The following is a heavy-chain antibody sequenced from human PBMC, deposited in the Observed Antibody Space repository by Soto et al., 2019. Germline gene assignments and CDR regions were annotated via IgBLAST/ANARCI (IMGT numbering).Heavy chain of an antibody. D-gene: IGHD4-17*01. V-gene: IGHV1-69*06. Sequence: QVQLVQSGAEVKKPGSSVKVSCKASGGTFSSYAISWVRQAPGQGLEWMGGIIPIFGTANYAQKFQGRVTITADKSTSTAYMELSSLRSEDTAVYYCARGTGDYGDYRYYYYCMDVWGQGTTVTVSS. CDR3: ARGTGDYGDYRYYYYCMDV. CDR2: IIPIFGTA. CDR1: GGTFSSYA. J-gene: IGHJ6*02.